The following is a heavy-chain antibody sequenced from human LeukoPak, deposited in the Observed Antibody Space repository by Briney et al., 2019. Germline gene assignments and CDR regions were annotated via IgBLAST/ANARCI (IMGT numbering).Heavy chain of an antibody. D-gene: IGHD3-10*01. J-gene: IGHJ6*02. V-gene: IGHV3-11*04. CDR2: ISSSGSTI. Sequence: GGSLRLSCAASGFTFSDYYMSWIRQAPGKGLEWVSYISSSGSTIYYADSVKGRFTISRDNSKNTLYLQMNSLRAEDTAVYYCARKILYYGSGSSIYYYYGMDVWGQGTTVTVSS. CDR3: ARKILYYGSGSSIYYYYGMDV. CDR1: GFTFSDYY.